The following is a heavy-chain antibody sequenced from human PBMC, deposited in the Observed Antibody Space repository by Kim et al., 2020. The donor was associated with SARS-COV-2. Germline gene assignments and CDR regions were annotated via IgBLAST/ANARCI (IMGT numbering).Heavy chain of an antibody. CDR2: IIPIFGTA. CDR3: ARAEYSSSWYGGHNFDY. CDR1: GGTFSSYA. D-gene: IGHD6-13*01. J-gene: IGHJ4*02. V-gene: IGHV1-69*13. Sequence: SVKVSCKASGGTFSSYAISWVRQAPGQGLEWMGGIIPIFGTANYAQKFQGRVTITADESTSTAYMELSSLRSEDTAVYYCARAEYSSSWYGGHNFDYWGQGTLVTVSS.